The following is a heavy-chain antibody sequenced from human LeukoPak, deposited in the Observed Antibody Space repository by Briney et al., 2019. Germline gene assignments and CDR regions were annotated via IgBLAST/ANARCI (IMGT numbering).Heavy chain of an antibody. J-gene: IGHJ4*02. V-gene: IGHV1-2*02. CDR1: GYTFTGYY. CDR3: ARDRVLWFGEFDFDY. Sequence: GASVKVSCKASGYTFTGYYMHWVRQAPGQGLEWTGWINPNSGGTNYAQKFQGRVTMTRDTSISTAYMELSGLRSDDTAVYYCARDRVLWFGEFDFDYWGQGTLVTVSS. CDR2: INPNSGGT. D-gene: IGHD3-10*01.